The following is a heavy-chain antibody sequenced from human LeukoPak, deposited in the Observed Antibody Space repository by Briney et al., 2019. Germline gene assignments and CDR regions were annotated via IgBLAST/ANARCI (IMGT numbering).Heavy chain of an antibody. Sequence: AAVKVSCKHSRYTLTDYYIHWVRQAPGQGLEWMGWVNPNSGGTNDAQKFQGRVTMTRDTSISTAYMELSRLRSDDTAVYCCARGDQWLSAFVIWGQETMVTVSS. D-gene: IGHD6-19*01. J-gene: IGHJ3*02. CDR3: ARGDQWLSAFVI. V-gene: IGHV1-2*02. CDR1: RYTLTDYY. CDR2: VNPNSGGT.